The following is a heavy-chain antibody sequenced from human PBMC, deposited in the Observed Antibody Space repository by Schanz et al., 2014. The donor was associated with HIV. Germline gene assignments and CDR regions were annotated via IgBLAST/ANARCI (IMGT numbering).Heavy chain of an antibody. CDR1: GFTFSSYG. D-gene: IGHD2-15*01. J-gene: IGHJ4*02. CDR3: AARYCSGAKCYSLDY. Sequence: VQLVESGGGLVKPGGSLRLSCAASGFTFSSYGMHWVRQAPGKGLEWVAVIWHDGSNKYYADSVKGRFSISRENAKNSLYLHMNSLRAGDTAVYYCAARYCSGAKCYSLDYWGQGTLVTVSS. V-gene: IGHV3-33*08. CDR2: IWHDGSNK.